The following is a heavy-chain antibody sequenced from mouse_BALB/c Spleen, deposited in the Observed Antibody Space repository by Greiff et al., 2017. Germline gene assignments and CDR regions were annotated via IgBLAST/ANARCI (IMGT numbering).Heavy chain of an antibody. CDR2: IDPETGGT. J-gene: IGHJ3*01. CDR3: TRGGYVGG. Sequence: QVQLQQSGAELVRPGASVTLSCKASGYTFTDYEMHWVKQTPVHGLEWIGAIDPETGGTAYNQKFKGKATLTADKSSSTAYMELRSLTSEDSAVYYSTRGGYVGGWGQGTLVTVSA. CDR1: GYTFTDYE. V-gene: IGHV1-15*01. D-gene: IGHD2-14*01.